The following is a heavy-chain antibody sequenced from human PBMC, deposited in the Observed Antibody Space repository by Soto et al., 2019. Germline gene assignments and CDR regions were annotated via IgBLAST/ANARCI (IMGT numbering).Heavy chain of an antibody. J-gene: IGHJ5*02. CDR1: GGSISSSSYY. Sequence: QLQLQESGPGLVRHSETVSLTCTVSGGSISSSSYYWGWIRQPPGKGLEWIGSIYYSGSTYYNPSLKSRVTIFVDTSKNQFSLKLSSMTAADTAVYYCARLPLGRYCSGGSCYPTWFDPWGQGTLVTVSS. D-gene: IGHD2-15*01. CDR3: ARLPLGRYCSGGSCYPTWFDP. CDR2: IYYSGST. V-gene: IGHV4-39*01.